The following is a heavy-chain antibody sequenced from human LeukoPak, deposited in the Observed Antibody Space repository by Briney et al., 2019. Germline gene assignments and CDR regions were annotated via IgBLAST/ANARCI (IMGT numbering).Heavy chain of an antibody. Sequence: GASVNVSCKASGYTFTSYGISWVRQAPGQGLEWMGWFSAYNGNTNYAQKLQGRVTMTTGTSTSTAYMELRSLRSDDTAVYYCARDVSSSWYTRPDYWGQGTLVTVSS. CDR1: GYTFTSYG. V-gene: IGHV1-18*01. D-gene: IGHD6-13*01. CDR2: FSAYNGNT. CDR3: ARDVSSSWYTRPDY. J-gene: IGHJ4*02.